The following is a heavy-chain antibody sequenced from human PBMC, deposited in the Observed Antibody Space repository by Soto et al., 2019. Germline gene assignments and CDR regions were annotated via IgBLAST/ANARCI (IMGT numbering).Heavy chain of an antibody. CDR2: IIPIFDTA. D-gene: IGHD1-26*01. V-gene: IGHV1-69*06. CDR1: GGTVSGYA. Sequence: SVRISCTSSGGTVSGYAMSWVRQAPRQGLEWMGGIIPIFDTANYAQKFQGRVTITADKSTSTDYMELSSLRSEDTAVYYCARSGSYSRDPDYWGQGTMVPSP. CDR3: ARSGSYSRDPDY. J-gene: IGHJ4*02.